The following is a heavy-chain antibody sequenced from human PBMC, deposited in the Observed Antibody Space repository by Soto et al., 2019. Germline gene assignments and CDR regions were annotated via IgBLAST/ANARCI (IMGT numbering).Heavy chain of an antibody. CDR3: ARDTSNYFDF. CDR1: GYTFNTYY. V-gene: IGHV1-18*01. CDR2: ISTYNGNT. J-gene: IGHJ4*02. D-gene: IGHD2-2*01. Sequence: ASVNFSCKTSGYTFNTYYISWLRQAPGQGLEWIGWISTYNGNTNYVPKFQGRITMTTDTSTSTAYMELRSLRSDDTALYFCARDTSNYFDFWGQGTPVTVSS.